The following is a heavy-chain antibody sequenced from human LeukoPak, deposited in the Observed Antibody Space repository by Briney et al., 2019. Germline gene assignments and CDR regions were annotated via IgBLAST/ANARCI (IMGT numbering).Heavy chain of an antibody. V-gene: IGHV3-7*04. Sequence: GGGLRLSCAASGLNKSYYWMSWVRQAPGKGLEWVANIKQDGSEKYYVDSVKGRFTISRDNAKNSLYLQMNSLRAEDTAVYYCARYTGGGYFDYWGQGTLVTVSS. D-gene: IGHD1-1*01. J-gene: IGHJ4*02. CDR1: GLNKSYYW. CDR2: IKQDGSEK. CDR3: ARYTGGGYFDY.